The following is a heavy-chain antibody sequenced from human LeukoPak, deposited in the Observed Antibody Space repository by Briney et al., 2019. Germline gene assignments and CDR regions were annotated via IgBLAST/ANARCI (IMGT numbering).Heavy chain of an antibody. Sequence: ASVKVSCKASGYAFTGSYIHWVRQAPGQGLEWMRWINPNNGATNYAQKFQGRVTMTRDTSITTVYMELRSLRYDDTAVYYCARGVYCSSSSCSGGLGYYFYFMDVWGKGTTVTVSS. J-gene: IGHJ6*03. V-gene: IGHV1-2*02. CDR1: GYAFTGSY. D-gene: IGHD2-2*01. CDR2: INPNNGAT. CDR3: ARGVYCSSSSCSGGLGYYFYFMDV.